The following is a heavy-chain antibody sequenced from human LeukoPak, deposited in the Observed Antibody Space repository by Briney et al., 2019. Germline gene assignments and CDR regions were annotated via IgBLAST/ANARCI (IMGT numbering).Heavy chain of an antibody. V-gene: IGHV3-23*01. J-gene: IGHJ6*03. Sequence: GGSLRLSCAASGFTFTNYGMSWVRLAPGKGLEWASGISASGGSTYYADSVKGRFTISRDKSKNTLYLQMNSLRAEDTAVYYCARGSIGITMVRGVIIGVPYYYYYMDVWGKGTTVTVSS. CDR2: ISASGGST. CDR3: ARGSIGITMVRGVIIGVPYYYYYMDV. CDR1: GFTFTNYG. D-gene: IGHD3-10*01.